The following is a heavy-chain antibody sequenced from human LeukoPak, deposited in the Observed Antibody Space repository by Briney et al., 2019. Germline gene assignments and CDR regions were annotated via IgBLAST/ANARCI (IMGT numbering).Heavy chain of an antibody. CDR1: AYTFNSNA. CDR3: ARDLAGIVGVTAWFDP. V-gene: IGHV1-18*01. Sequence: ASVKVSCKASAYTFNSNAISWMRQAPGQGLEWMGWISVYNGNTNYAQKFHGRVTMTTETSTNIVYMELGSLTFDDTAVYYCARDLAGIVGVTAWFDPWGQGTLVTVSS. J-gene: IGHJ5*02. CDR2: ISVYNGNT. D-gene: IGHD1-26*01.